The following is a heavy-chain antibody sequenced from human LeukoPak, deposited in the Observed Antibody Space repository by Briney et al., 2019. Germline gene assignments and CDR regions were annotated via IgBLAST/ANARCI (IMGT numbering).Heavy chain of an antibody. J-gene: IGHJ4*02. Sequence: PGGSLRLSCAASGFTFSSYWMTWVRQAPGKGLEWVANIKEDGSEIYYLDSVRGRFTISRDNAKSSLYLQMNSLRAEDTAVYYCAKVSPFGTLWYWGQGTLVTVSS. CDR1: GFTFSSYW. V-gene: IGHV3-7*03. CDR2: IKEDGSEI. D-gene: IGHD2-21*01. CDR3: AKVSPFGTLWY.